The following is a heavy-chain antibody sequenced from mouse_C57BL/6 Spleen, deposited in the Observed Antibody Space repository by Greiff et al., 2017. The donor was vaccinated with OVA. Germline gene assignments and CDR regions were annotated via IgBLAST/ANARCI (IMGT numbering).Heavy chain of an antibody. Sequence: EVKLLESGPGLVKPSQSLSLTCSVTGYSITSGYYWNWIRQFPGNKLEWMGYISYDGSNNYNPSLKNRISITRDTSKNQFFLKLNSVTTEDTATYYCARGWAYYSNYWYFDVWGTGTTVTVSS. CDR2: ISYDGSN. D-gene: IGHD2-5*01. CDR1: GYSITSGYY. J-gene: IGHJ1*03. CDR3: ARGWAYYSNYWYFDV. V-gene: IGHV3-6*01.